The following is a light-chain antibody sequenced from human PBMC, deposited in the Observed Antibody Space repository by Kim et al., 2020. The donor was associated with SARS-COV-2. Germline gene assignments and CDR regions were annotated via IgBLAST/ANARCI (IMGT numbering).Light chain of an antibody. Sequence: EIVMTQSPATLSASPGERATLSCRASQGVSSNLAWYQQKLGQAPRLLIYGASTGATGIPARFSGSGSGTEFTLTISSLQSEDFAVYYCQQYNNWPYTFGQGTKLEI. CDR1: QGVSSN. CDR3: QQYNNWPYT. CDR2: GAS. V-gene: IGKV3-15*01. J-gene: IGKJ2*01.